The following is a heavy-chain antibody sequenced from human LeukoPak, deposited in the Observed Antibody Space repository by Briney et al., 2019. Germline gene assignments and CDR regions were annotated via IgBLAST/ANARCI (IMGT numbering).Heavy chain of an antibody. D-gene: IGHD2-2*01. CDR2: ISSNVTHI. V-gene: IGHV3-11*04. CDR3: ARGRGYCSRTFCIGNMDV. J-gene: IGHJ6*03. Sequence: GGSLRLSCAASGFIFSDHYMAWIRQAPGKGLEWVSYISSNVTHIYYADSVKGRFTVSSDNTKNSLYLQMSSLGAEDTAVYYCARGRGYCSRTFCIGNMDVWGTGTT. CDR1: GFIFSDHY.